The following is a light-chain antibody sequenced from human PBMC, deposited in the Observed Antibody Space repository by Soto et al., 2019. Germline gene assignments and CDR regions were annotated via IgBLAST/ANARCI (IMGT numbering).Light chain of an antibody. CDR2: DVI. CDR1: SSDVGDYNY. V-gene: IGLV2-11*01. CDR3: CSYAGSYTDV. Sequence: QSALTQPRSVSGSPGQSVTISCIGTSSDVGDYNYVSWYQQHPGKAPKLMIYDVIKRPSGVPDRFSGSKSGNTASLTISGLQADDEADYYCCSYAGSYTDVFGTGTKLTVL. J-gene: IGLJ1*01.